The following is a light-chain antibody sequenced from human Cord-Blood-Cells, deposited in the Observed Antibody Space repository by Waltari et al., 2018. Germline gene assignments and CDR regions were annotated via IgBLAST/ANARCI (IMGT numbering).Light chain of an antibody. CDR1: QSVSSY. CDR2: AAS. Sequence: EIVLTQSPATLSLSPGERATLPCRASQSVSSYLAWYQQKPGQAPRLLIYAASNRATAIPARFSGSGSGTDFTLTISSLEPEDFAVYYCQQRSNWPPWTFGQGTKVEIK. J-gene: IGKJ1*01. CDR3: QQRSNWPPWT. V-gene: IGKV3-11*01.